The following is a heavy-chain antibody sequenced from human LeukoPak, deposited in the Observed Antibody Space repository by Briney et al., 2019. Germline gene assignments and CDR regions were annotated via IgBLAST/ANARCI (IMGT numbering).Heavy chain of an antibody. Sequence: SETLSLTCTVAGGSISSYYWSWIRQPPGKGLGWIGYIYYSGSTNYNPSLKSRVTISVDTSKNQFSLKLSSVTAADTAVYYCARHTDSSGDYDPWGQGTLVTVSS. D-gene: IGHD3-22*01. CDR3: ARHTDSSGDYDP. V-gene: IGHV4-59*08. CDR1: GGSISSYY. J-gene: IGHJ5*02. CDR2: IYYSGST.